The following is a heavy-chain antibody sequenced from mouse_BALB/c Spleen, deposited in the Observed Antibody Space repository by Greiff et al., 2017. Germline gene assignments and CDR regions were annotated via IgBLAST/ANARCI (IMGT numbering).Heavy chain of an antibody. J-gene: IGHJ2*01. CDR2: IDPANGNT. D-gene: IGHD2-1*01. CDR3: ACYGNWGY. Sequence: EVKLMESGAELVKPGASVKLSCTASGFNIKDTYMHWVKQRPEQGLEWIGRIDPANGNTKYDPKFQGKATIKADTSSNTAYLQLSSLTSEDTAVYYCACYGNWGYWGQGTTLTVSS. V-gene: IGHV14-3*02. CDR1: GFNIKDTY.